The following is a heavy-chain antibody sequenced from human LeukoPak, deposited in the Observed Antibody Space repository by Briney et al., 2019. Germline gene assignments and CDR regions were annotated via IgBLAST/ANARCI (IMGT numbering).Heavy chain of an antibody. V-gene: IGHV1-2*02. D-gene: IGHD1-26*01. Sequence: ASVKVSCKASGYTFTDYYIHWVRQAPGQGLEWMGWISPNSGGTNYAQKFQGRVTMTRDTSISTAYMELSSLRSEDTAVYYCARVPRIVGATRGAFDIWGQGTMVTVSS. CDR3: ARVPRIVGATRGAFDI. CDR2: ISPNSGGT. J-gene: IGHJ3*02. CDR1: GYTFTDYY.